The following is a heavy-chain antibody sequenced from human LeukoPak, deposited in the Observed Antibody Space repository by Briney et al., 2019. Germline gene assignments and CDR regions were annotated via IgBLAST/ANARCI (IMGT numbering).Heavy chain of an antibody. CDR2: ISGSGGTT. CDR3: AKVWCSSTSCYSRIYYYYGTDV. CDR1: GITFSDHA. J-gene: IGHJ6*01. V-gene: IGHV3-23*01. Sequence: TGGSLRLSCAASGITFSDHAMSWVRQAPGKGMEWVSAISGSGGTTYYADSVKGRFTISRDNSKDTLSLQMNSLRGEDTAVYYCAKVWCSSTSCYSRIYYYYGTDVWGKGSTVTVSS. D-gene: IGHD2-2*01.